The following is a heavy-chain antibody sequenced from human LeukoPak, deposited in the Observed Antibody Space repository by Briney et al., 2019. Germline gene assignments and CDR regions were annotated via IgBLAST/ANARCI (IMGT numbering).Heavy chain of an antibody. CDR2: IYYSGST. V-gene: IGHV4-31*03. Sequence: SETLSLTCTVSGGSISSGGYYWSWIRQHPGKGLEWIGYIYYSGSTYYNLSLKSRVTISVDTSKNQFSLKLSSVTAADTAVYYCAIVVGATIWYWGQGTLVTVSS. D-gene: IGHD1-26*01. CDR3: AIVVGATIWY. J-gene: IGHJ4*02. CDR1: GGSISSGGYY.